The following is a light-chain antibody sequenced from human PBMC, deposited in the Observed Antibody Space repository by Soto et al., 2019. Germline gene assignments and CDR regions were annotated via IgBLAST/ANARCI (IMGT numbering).Light chain of an antibody. V-gene: IGKV1-5*01. J-gene: IGKJ1*01. CDR3: QQYNSSPWT. CDR1: QTISEW. Sequence: DRQITQSPSTLSGSVGDTVTITFRASQTISEWLAWYQQKPGKAPKVLIYDASSLESGVPSRFSGSGSGTEFTLTISNLQPDDFATYYCQQYNSSPWTFGQGTKVDI. CDR2: DAS.